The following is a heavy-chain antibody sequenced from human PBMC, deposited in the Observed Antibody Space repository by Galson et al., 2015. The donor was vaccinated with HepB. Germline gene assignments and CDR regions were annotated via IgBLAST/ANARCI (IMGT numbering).Heavy chain of an antibody. J-gene: IGHJ6*02. CDR2: IIPILGIA. V-gene: IGHV1-69*02. D-gene: IGHD2-15*01. CDR1: GGTFSSYT. Sequence: SVKVSCKASGGTFSSYTISWVRQAPGQGLEWMGRIIPILGIANYAQKFQGRVTITADKSTSTAYMELSSLRSEDPAVYYCAGGYCSGGSCYPTGPYYYYYYGMDVWGQGTTVTVSS. CDR3: AGGYCSGGSCYPTGPYYYYYYGMDV.